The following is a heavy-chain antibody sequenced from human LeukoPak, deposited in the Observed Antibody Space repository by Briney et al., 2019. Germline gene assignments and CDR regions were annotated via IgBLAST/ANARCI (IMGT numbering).Heavy chain of an antibody. Sequence: AASVKVSCKASGYTFTSYDINWVRQATGQGLEWMGWMNPNSGNTGYAQKFQGRVTMTRNTSISTAYTELSSLRSEDTAVYYCARSGYCSGGSCHTFDYWGQGTLVTVSS. D-gene: IGHD2-15*01. J-gene: IGHJ4*02. CDR2: MNPNSGNT. CDR3: ARSGYCSGGSCHTFDY. V-gene: IGHV1-8*01. CDR1: GYTFTSYD.